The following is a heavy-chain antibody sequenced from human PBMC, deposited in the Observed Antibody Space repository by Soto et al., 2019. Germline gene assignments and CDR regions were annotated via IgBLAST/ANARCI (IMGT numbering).Heavy chain of an antibody. CDR2: MQPSTGRT. J-gene: IGHJ4*02. D-gene: IGHD2-15*01. Sequence: QVPLVQSGAEVREPGASVKVSCKASGYSFTSLDINWVRQTAGQGLDWMGWMQPSTGRTGYAQKFQGRVTMTRDTSINTAYMELTTLTSDDTAFYYCARGVSAVVDYWGQGTLVTVSS. CDR1: GYSFTSLD. V-gene: IGHV1-8*01. CDR3: ARGVSAVVDY.